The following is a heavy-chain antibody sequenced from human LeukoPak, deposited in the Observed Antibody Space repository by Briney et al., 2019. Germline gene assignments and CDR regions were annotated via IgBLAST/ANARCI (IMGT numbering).Heavy chain of an antibody. V-gene: IGHV4-38-2*02. CDR2: IYHSGST. D-gene: IGHD6-13*01. CDR3: ARSSSDLLRNNYFDY. J-gene: IGHJ4*02. Sequence: SETLSLTCTVSGYSISSGYYWGWIRQPPGKGLEWIGSIYHSGSTYYNPSLKSRVTISVDTSKNQFSLKLSSVTAADTAVYYCARSSSDLLRNNYFDYWGQGTLVTVSS. CDR1: GYSISSGYY.